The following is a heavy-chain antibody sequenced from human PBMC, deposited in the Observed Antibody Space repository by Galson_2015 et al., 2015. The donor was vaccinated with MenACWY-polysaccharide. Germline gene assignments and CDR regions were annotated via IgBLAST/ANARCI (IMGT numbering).Heavy chain of an antibody. Sequence: SVKVSCKASGYTFTGYYMHWVRQAPGQGLEWMGRINPNSGGTNYAQKFQGRVTMTRDTSISTAYMELSRLRSDDTAVYYCARDRSIVGATPDYWGQGTLVTVSS. CDR3: ARDRSIVGATPDY. CDR1: GYTFTGYY. J-gene: IGHJ4*02. CDR2: INPNSGGT. V-gene: IGHV1-2*06. D-gene: IGHD1-26*01.